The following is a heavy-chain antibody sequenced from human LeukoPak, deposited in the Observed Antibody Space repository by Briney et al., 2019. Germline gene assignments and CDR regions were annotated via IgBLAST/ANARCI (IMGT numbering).Heavy chain of an antibody. D-gene: IGHD6-19*01. J-gene: IGHJ4*02. CDR1: GGSISSYY. CDR3: ARGTLYSGWSYYFYN. CDR2: IYTSGST. V-gene: IGHV4-4*07. Sequence: MASETLSLTCTVSGGSISSYYWSWIRQPAGKGLEWIGRIYTSGSTNYNPSLKSRVTMSVDTSKNQFFLKLSSVTAADTAMYYRARGTLYSGWSYYFYNWGQESQVTVSS.